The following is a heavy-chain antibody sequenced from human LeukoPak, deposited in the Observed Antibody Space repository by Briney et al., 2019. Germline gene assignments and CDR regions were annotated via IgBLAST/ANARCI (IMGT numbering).Heavy chain of an antibody. CDR2: IYYSGST. Sequence: PSETLPLTCTVSGGSISSYYWSWIRQPPGKGLEWIGYIYYSGSTNYNPSLKSRVTISVDTSKNQFSLKLSSATAADTAVYYCARDREAGVWGQGTLVTVSS. CDR1: GGSISSYY. J-gene: IGHJ4*02. CDR3: ARDREAGV. V-gene: IGHV4-59*01. D-gene: IGHD1-26*01.